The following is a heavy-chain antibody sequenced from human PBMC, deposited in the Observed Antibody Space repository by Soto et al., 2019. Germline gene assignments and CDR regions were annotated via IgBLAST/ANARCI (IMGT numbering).Heavy chain of an antibody. J-gene: IGHJ6*02. CDR1: GGTFSSYA. D-gene: IGHD3-3*01. V-gene: IGHV1-69*13. CDR3: ARKSAIFGAGPIPPYYYGMDV. Sequence: ASVKVSCKASGGTFSSYAISWVRQAPGQGLEWMGGIIPIFGTANYAQKFQGRVTITADESTSTAYMELSSLRSEDTAVYYCARKSAIFGAGPIPPYYYGMDVWGQGTTVTVSS. CDR2: IIPIFGTA.